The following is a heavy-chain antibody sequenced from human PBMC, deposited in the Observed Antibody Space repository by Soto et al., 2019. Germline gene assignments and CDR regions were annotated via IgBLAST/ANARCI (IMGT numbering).Heavy chain of an antibody. J-gene: IGHJ6*02. Sequence: QVQLVQSAAELKKPGSSVKVSCKTSGDTFNSYTINWVRQAPGQGLEWMGGIIPLSGMANYGQKFQGRVTISADKSTKTAYMEVSSLRSEDTAMCYCARGTEYYYYVFEVWGQGTTVTVS. D-gene: IGHD4-17*01. CDR3: ARGTEYYYYVFEV. V-gene: IGHV1-69*17. CDR2: IIPLSGMA. CDR1: GDTFNSYT.